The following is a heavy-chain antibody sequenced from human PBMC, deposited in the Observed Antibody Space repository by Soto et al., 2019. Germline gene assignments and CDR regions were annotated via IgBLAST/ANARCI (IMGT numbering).Heavy chain of an antibody. CDR1: GVSFSISA. D-gene: IGHD6-19*01. Sequence: GGSLRLSCAASGVSFSISAMHWVRQAPGKGLEWVAVISYDGSIKYYADSVKGRFTISRDNSKNTLYLQMNSLRADDTAVYYCARAEAVAGPYYFDYWGQGALVTVSS. CDR3: ARAEAVAGPYYFDY. CDR2: ISYDGSIK. J-gene: IGHJ4*02. V-gene: IGHV3-30-3*01.